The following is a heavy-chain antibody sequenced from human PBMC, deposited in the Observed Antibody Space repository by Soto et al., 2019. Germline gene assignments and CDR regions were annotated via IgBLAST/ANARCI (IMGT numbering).Heavy chain of an antibody. CDR3: ARDGEPLGYCSSTSCYPDY. J-gene: IGHJ4*02. D-gene: IGHD2-2*03. CDR2: ISAYNGNT. Sequence: QVQLVQSGAEVKKPGASVKVSCKASGYTFTSYGISWVRQAPGQGLEWMGWISAYNGNTNYAQKLQGRVTMTTDTSTSTAYMELRSPRSDDTAVYYCARDGEPLGYCSSTSCYPDYWGQGTLVTVSS. CDR1: GYTFTSYG. V-gene: IGHV1-18*01.